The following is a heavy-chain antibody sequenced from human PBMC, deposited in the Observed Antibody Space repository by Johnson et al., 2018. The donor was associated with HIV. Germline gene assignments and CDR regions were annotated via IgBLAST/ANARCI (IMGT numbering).Heavy chain of an antibody. V-gene: IGHV3-11*04. CDR3: AREIGYSSSWYLGSGWYPDAFDI. D-gene: IGHD6-13*01. Sequence: QVQLVESGGGFVKPGGSLRLSCAASGFTFSDYYMSWIRQAPGKGLEWISYISSSGSAIYYADSVKGRFTMSRDNAKNSMFLQMNSLSADDTAVYYCAREIGYSSSWYLGSGWYPDAFDIWGQGTMVTVSS. J-gene: IGHJ3*02. CDR1: GFTFSDYY. CDR2: ISSSGSAI.